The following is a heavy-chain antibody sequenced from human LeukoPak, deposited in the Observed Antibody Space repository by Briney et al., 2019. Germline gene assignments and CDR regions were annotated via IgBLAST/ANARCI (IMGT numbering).Heavy chain of an antibody. CDR2: ISTYNGDT. CDR1: GYTFTTYG. J-gene: IGHJ4*02. D-gene: IGHD2-2*01. CDR3: ALIPYCTTATCYYFDF. Sequence: ASVKVSCKASGYTFTTYGISWVRQAPGQGLEWMGWISTYNGDTNYAQKLQGRVAMTADTSTSTTYMELRSLRSDDTAVYYCALIPYCTTATCYYFDFWGQGTLVTVSS. V-gene: IGHV1-18*01.